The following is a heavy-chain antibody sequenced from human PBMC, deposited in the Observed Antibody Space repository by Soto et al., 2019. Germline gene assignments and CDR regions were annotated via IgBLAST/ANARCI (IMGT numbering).Heavy chain of an antibody. CDR2: ISGSGGST. Sequence: EVQLLESGGGLVQPGGSLRLSCAASGFTFSSYAMSWVRQAPGKGLEWVSAISGSGGSTYYADSVKGRFTISRDNYKNTLYPQMNSLRADDTAVYYCAKDAEGYRSGGSCYNSFDYWGQGTLLTVSS. CDR1: GFTFSSYA. J-gene: IGHJ4*02. V-gene: IGHV3-23*01. CDR3: AKDAEGYRSGGSCYNSFDY. D-gene: IGHD2-15*01.